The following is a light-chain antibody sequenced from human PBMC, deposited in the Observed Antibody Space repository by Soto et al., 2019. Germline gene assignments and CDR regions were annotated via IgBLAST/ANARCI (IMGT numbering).Light chain of an antibody. CDR1: SSDVGGYTN. V-gene: IGLV2-8*01. CDR3: SSYAGSSNV. Sequence: QSVLTQPPSASGSPGQSVAISCTGTSSDVGGYTNVSRYQQHPGKAPKLMIYELNKRPSGVPDRFSGSKSGNTASLTVSGLQAEDEADYYCSSYAGSSNVFGTGTKVTVL. J-gene: IGLJ1*01. CDR2: ELN.